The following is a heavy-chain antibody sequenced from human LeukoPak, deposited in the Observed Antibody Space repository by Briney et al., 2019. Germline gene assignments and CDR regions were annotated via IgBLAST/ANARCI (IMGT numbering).Heavy chain of an antibody. V-gene: IGHV1-2*02. Sequence: ASVKVSCKSSGYTFTDYYVHWVRQAAGQGLEWMGWINPDTGATRYSRKFQGRVTMTRDTSINTAYMDLTSLTSDDTAVYYCARVDTAMTQYYFDYWGQGTLVTVSS. D-gene: IGHD5-18*01. CDR1: GYTFTDYY. CDR3: ARVDTAMTQYYFDY. J-gene: IGHJ4*02. CDR2: INPDTGAT.